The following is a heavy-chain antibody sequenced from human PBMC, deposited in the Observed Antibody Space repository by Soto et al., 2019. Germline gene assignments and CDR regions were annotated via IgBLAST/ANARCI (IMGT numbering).Heavy chain of an antibody. D-gene: IGHD6-6*01. CDR3: ASTGVPYSSSPEGRYYYGMDV. Sequence: ASVKVSCKASGYTFTSYAMHWVRQAPGQRLEWMGWINAGNGNTKYSQKFQGRVTITRDTSASTAYMELSSLRSEDTAVYYCASTGVPYSSSPEGRYYYGMDVWGQGTTVTVS. V-gene: IGHV1-3*01. CDR2: INAGNGNT. J-gene: IGHJ6*02. CDR1: GYTFTSYA.